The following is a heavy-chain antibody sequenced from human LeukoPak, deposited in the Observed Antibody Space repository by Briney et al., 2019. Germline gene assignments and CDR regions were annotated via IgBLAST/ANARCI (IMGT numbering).Heavy chain of an antibody. V-gene: IGHV3-30*03. D-gene: IGHD5-12*01. CDR3: ARNENSGWGYFDY. J-gene: IGHJ4*02. CDR2: ISYDENNK. Sequence: GGSLRLSCAASGFTFSSYGMHWVRQAPGKGLEWVAIISYDENNKYYADSVKGRFTISRDNNKDTVFLQMNNLRSEDTALYYCARNENSGWGYFDYWGQGTLVTVSS. CDR1: GFTFSSYG.